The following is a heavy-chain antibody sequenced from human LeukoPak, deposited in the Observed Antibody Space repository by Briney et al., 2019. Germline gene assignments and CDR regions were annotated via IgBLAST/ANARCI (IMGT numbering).Heavy chain of an antibody. Sequence: GGSLRLSCAASGFPFSSYSMNWVRQAPGKGLEWVSYIRSSSSTIYYADSVKGRFTISRDIAKNSLYLQMNSLRDEDTAVYYCARPGIAVAGEFFDYWGQGTLVTVSS. CDR2: IRSSSSTI. V-gene: IGHV3-48*02. J-gene: IGHJ4*02. CDR3: ARPGIAVAGEFFDY. CDR1: GFPFSSYS. D-gene: IGHD6-19*01.